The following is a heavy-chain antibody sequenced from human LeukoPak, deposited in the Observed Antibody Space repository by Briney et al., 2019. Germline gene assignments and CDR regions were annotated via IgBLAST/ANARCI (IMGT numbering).Heavy chain of an antibody. V-gene: IGHV1-8*03. CDR1: GYTFTGYD. D-gene: IGHD6-19*01. CDR2: MNPNSGNT. Sequence: ASVKVSCKASGYTFTGYDINWVRQATGQGLEWMGWMNPNSGNTGYAQKFQGRVTITRNTSISTAYMELSSLRSEDTAVYYCARVLSGWHENYYYYYYMDVWGKGTTVTVSS. J-gene: IGHJ6*03. CDR3: ARVLSGWHENYYYYYYMDV.